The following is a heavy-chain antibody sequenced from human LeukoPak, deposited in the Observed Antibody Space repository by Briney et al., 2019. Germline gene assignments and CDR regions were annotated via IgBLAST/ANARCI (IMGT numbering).Heavy chain of an antibody. D-gene: IGHD3-22*01. V-gene: IGHV3-23*01. Sequence: PGGSLRLSCAASGFTFNNCAMSWVRQAPGKGLEWVSAISGSGGSTYYADSVKGRFTISRDNSKNTLYLQMNSLRAEDTAVYYCAKASTYYYDSSGYSDYWGQGTLVTVSS. CDR2: ISGSGGST. CDR1: GFTFNNCA. CDR3: AKASTYYYDSSGYSDY. J-gene: IGHJ4*02.